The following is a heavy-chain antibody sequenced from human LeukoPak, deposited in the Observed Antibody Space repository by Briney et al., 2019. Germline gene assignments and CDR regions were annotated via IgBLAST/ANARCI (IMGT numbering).Heavy chain of an antibody. CDR1: GGSISSGTYY. D-gene: IGHD3-22*01. V-gene: IGHV4-61*02. CDR2: IYGNGNT. Sequence: PSETLSLTCTVSGGSISSGTYYWTWIRQPAGKGLEWIGRIYGNGNTNYNPSLESRVTISVDTSKNQFSLKLSSVTAADTAMYYCATDHYYDSKLDPWGQGTLVTVSS. CDR3: ATDHYYDSKLDP. J-gene: IGHJ5*02.